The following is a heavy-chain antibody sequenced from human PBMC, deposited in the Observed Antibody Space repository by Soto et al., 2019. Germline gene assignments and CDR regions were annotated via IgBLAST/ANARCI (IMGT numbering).Heavy chain of an antibody. J-gene: IGHJ5*02. CDR1: GYTFTSYD. CDR2: MNPNSGNT. V-gene: IGHV1-8*01. Sequence: QVQLVQSGAEVKKPGASVKVSCKASGYTFTSYDINWVRQATGQGLEWMGWMNPNSGNTGYAQKFQGRVTMTRNTSRSTAYMELTSQRSEETAVYYCARERSAASTGWFDPWGQGTLVTVTS. D-gene: IGHD6-13*01. CDR3: ARERSAASTGWFDP.